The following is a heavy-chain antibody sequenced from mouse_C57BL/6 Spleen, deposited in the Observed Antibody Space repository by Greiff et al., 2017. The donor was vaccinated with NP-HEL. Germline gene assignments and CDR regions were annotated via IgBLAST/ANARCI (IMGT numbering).Heavy chain of an antibody. CDR3: ARRGDYYGSSSRYFDV. Sequence: QVQLKQPGAELVRPGSSVKLSCKASGYTFTSYWMHWVKQRPIQGLEWIGNIDPSDSETHYNQKFKDKATLTVDKSSSTAYMQLSSLTSEDAAVYYCARRGDYYGSSSRYFDVWGTGTTVTVSS. CDR2: IDPSDSET. CDR1: GYTFTSYW. D-gene: IGHD1-1*01. J-gene: IGHJ1*03. V-gene: IGHV1-52*01.